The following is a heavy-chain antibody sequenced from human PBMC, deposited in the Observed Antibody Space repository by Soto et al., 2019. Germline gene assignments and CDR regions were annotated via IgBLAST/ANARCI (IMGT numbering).Heavy chain of an antibody. CDR2: INPGNGNT. D-gene: IGHD7-27*01. CDR1: GYTFPRYA. V-gene: IGHV1-3*01. CDR3: ARDTGDGTFDF. J-gene: IGHJ4*02. Sequence: ASVKVSCKASGYTFPRYAMNWVRQAPGQSPEWMGWINPGNGNTKYSQRFQDRVTISRDTSASTAYMELTSLRSEDTAVYYCARDTGDGTFDFWGQGTLVTVSS.